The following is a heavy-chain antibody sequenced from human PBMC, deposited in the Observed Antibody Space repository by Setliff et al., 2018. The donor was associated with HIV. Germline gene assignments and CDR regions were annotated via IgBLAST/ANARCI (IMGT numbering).Heavy chain of an antibody. CDR2: INSGGGSI. D-gene: IGHD5-12*01. V-gene: IGHV3-74*03. J-gene: IGHJ1*01. Sequence: PSETLSLSCAASGFAFSSYWMHWVRQTPGKGLVWVSRINSGGGSISYAASVKGRFTISRDNAKNSLYLQMNSLRAEDTALYYCAKGGTSDYDYPTEYFQHWGQGTLVTVSS. CDR1: GFAFSSYW. CDR3: AKGGTSDYDYPTEYFQH.